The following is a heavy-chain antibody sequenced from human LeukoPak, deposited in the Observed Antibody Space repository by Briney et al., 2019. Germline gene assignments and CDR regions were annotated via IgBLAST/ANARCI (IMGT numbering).Heavy chain of an antibody. Sequence: VASVKVSCKASGGTFSSYAISWVRQAPRQGLEWMGRIIPIFGTANYAQKFQGRVTITTDESTSTAYMELSGLRSEDTAVYYCARGVGATTAAFDIWGQGTMVTVSS. V-gene: IGHV1-69*05. CDR3: ARGVGATTAAFDI. J-gene: IGHJ3*02. D-gene: IGHD1-26*01. CDR1: GGTFSSYA. CDR2: IIPIFGTA.